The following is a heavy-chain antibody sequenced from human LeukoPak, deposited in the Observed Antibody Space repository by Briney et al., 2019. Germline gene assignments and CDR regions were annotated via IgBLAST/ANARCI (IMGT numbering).Heavy chain of an antibody. Sequence: PSETLSLTCTVSGGSISSGGYYWSWIRQHPGKGLEWIGYIYYSGSTYYNPSLKSRVTISVDTSKNQFSLKLSSVTAADTAVYYCARDRWSLGVDYWGQGTLVTVSS. CDR1: GGSISSGGYY. D-gene: IGHD2-15*01. J-gene: IGHJ4*02. V-gene: IGHV4-31*03. CDR3: ARDRWSLGVDY. CDR2: IYYSGST.